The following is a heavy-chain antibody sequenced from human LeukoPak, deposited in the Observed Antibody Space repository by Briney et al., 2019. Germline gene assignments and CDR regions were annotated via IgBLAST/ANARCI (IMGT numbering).Heavy chain of an antibody. Sequence: GGSLRLSCAASGFTFSDFYMFWIRQAPGKGLEWVSYISASGNTMYYGDSVKGRFTISRDNAKNSLYLQMNSLSAEDTAVYYCARDGSGSYDQWGQGTLVTVS. D-gene: IGHD3-10*01. CDR2: ISASGNTM. CDR3: ARDGSGSYDQ. CDR1: GFTFSDFY. J-gene: IGHJ4*02. V-gene: IGHV3-11*01.